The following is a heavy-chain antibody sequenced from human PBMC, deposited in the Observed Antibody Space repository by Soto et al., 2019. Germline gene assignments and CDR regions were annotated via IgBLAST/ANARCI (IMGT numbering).Heavy chain of an antibody. CDR1: GGSISSGGYY. D-gene: IGHD3-22*01. CDR3: AREFVDSYDSSGYNNWFDP. CDR2: IYYSGST. Sequence: PSETLSLTCTVSGGSISSGGYYWSWIRQHPGKGLEWIGYIYYSGSTYYNPSLKSRVTISVDTSKNQFTLKLSSVTAADTAVYYCAREFVDSYDSSGYNNWFDPWGQGALVTVSS. J-gene: IGHJ5*02. V-gene: IGHV4-31*03.